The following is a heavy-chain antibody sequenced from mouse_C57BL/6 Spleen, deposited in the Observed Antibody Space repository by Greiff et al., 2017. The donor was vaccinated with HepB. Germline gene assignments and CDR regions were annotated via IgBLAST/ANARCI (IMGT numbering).Heavy chain of an antibody. CDR3: ARRGTTAYWYFDV. Sequence: VMLVESDAELVKPGASVKISCKVSGYTFTDHTIHWMKQRPEQGLEWIGYIYPRDGSTKYNEKFKGKATLTADKSSSTAYMQLNSLTSEDSAVYFCARRGTTAYWYFDVWGTGTTVTVSS. CDR2: IYPRDGST. D-gene: IGHD1-2*01. CDR1: GYTFTDHT. V-gene: IGHV1-78*01. J-gene: IGHJ1*03.